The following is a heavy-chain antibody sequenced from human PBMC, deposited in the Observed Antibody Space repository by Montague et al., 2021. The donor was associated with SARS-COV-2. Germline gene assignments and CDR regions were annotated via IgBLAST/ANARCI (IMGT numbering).Heavy chain of an antibody. CDR3: ARAHSGSWAHLDN. CDR1: GGSISSGSYY. J-gene: IGHJ4*02. V-gene: IGHV4-61*02. D-gene: IGHD5-12*01. CDR2: IYTSGTT. Sequence: TLSLTCTASGGSISSGSYYWSWIRQPAGKGLEWIGRIYTSGTTXYSFSLKSRVTISVDTSKNQFSLKLTSVTAADTAVYYCARAHSGSWAHLDNWGQGSLVTVSS.